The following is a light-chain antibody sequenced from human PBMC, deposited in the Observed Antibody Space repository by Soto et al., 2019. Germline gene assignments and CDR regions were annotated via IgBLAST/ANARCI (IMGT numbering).Light chain of an antibody. J-gene: IGLJ1*01. V-gene: IGLV2-14*01. CDR3: SSYTSSSTSYV. Sequence: QSALTQPASVSGSPGQSITISCTGTSSDVGGYNYVSWYQQHPGKAPKLMIYEVSNRPSGVSNRFSGSKSGNTASLTISGLQAEDEADCYCSSYTSSSTSYVFGTGTKLTVL. CDR2: EVS. CDR1: SSDVGGYNY.